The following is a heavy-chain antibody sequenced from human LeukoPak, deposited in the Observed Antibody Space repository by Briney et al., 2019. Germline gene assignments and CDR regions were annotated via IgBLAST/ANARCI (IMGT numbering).Heavy chain of an antibody. D-gene: IGHD3-3*01. V-gene: IGHV1-8*01. J-gene: IGHJ6*03. CDR2: MNPNSGNT. CDR3: AREKYADGDPYYYYMDV. CDR1: GYTFTSYD. Sequence: ASVKVSCKASGYTFTSYDINWVRQATGQGLEWMGWMNPNSGNTGYAQKFQGRVTMTTDTSTSTAYMELRSLRSDDTAVYYCAREKYADGDPYYYYMDVWGKGTTVTVSS.